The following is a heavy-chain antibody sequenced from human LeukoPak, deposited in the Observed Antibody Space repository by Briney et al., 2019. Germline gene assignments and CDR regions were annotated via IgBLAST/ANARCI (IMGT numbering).Heavy chain of an antibody. V-gene: IGHV3-7*01. J-gene: IGHJ6*03. Sequence: PGGSLRLSCAASGFTFSSYSMNWVRQAPGKGLEWVANIKQDGSEKYYVDSVKGRFTISRDNAKNSLYLQMNSLRAEDTAVYYCARVPPRGGYYYYYYYMDVWGKGTTVTVSS. CDR3: ARVPPRGGYYYYYYYMDV. CDR2: IKQDGSEK. CDR1: GFTFSSYS. D-gene: IGHD4-23*01.